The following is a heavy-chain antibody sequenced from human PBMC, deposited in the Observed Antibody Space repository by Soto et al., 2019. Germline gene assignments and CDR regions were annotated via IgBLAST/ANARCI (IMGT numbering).Heavy chain of an antibody. D-gene: IGHD3-9*01. V-gene: IGHV3-48*03. Sequence: GGSLRLSCAASGFTFSSYEMNWVRQAPGKGLEWVPYISSSGSTIYYADSVKGRFTISRDDAKNSLYLQMNSLGAEDTAVYYCARGLTILSSVYFQHWGQGTLVTVSS. CDR3: ARGLTILSSVYFQH. CDR2: ISSSGSTI. CDR1: GFTFSSYE. J-gene: IGHJ1*01.